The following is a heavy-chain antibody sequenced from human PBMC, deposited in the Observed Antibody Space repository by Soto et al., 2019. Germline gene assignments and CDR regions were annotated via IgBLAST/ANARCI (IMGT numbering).Heavy chain of an antibody. CDR3: AREGNFWSGSGYYYYYGMDV. Sequence: SVKVSCKASGGTFSSYAISWVRQAPGQGLEWMGGIIPIFGTANYAQKFQGRVTITADESTSTAYMELSSLRSEDTAVYYCAREGNFWSGSGYYYYYGMDVWGQGTTVTVSS. J-gene: IGHJ6*02. CDR2: IIPIFGTA. CDR1: GGTFSSYA. D-gene: IGHD3-3*01. V-gene: IGHV1-69*13.